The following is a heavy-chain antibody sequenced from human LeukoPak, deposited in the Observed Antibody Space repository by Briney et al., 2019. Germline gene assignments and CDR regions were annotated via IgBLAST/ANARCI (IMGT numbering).Heavy chain of an antibody. V-gene: IGHV3-11*06. J-gene: IGHJ3*02. CDR1: GFIFRDYY. CDR3: ARRLVTWADDTFDI. Sequence: GGSLRLSCAASGFIFRDYYMSWVRQAPGKGLEWVSYISTSSSYTNYADSVKGRSTISRDNAKNSLFLQMNSLRAEDTAVYCCARRLVTWADDTFDIWGQGTMVTVSS. D-gene: IGHD2-21*02. CDR2: ISTSSSYT.